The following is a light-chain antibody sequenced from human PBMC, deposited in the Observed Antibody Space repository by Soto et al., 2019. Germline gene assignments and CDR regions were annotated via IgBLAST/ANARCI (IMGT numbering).Light chain of an antibody. Sequence: PGKRATLSCRASESVDFHLAWYQQKPGQAPRLIIYGAYSRATGIPDRFSGSGSGTDFTPTISRLEPEDFAVYYCQQYGSSPPWTCGQGTKVDIK. CDR2: GAY. V-gene: IGKV3-20*01. CDR1: ESVDFH. CDR3: QQYGSSPPWT. J-gene: IGKJ1*01.